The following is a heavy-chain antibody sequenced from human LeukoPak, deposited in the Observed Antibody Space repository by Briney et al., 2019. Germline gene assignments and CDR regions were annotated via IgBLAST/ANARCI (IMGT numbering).Heavy chain of an antibody. CDR2: ILGSGGGT. V-gene: IGHV3-23*01. CDR3: ATTPGAYYYYHMDV. Sequence: GGSLRLSCAASGFTFRTYVMTWVRQAPGKGLEWVSAILGSGGGTYYTDSVKGRFTISRDNSKNTLYLQMNSLRAEDTAVYYCATTPGAYYYYHMDVWGQGTTATVSS. J-gene: IGHJ6*02. CDR1: GFTFRTYV. D-gene: IGHD3-10*01.